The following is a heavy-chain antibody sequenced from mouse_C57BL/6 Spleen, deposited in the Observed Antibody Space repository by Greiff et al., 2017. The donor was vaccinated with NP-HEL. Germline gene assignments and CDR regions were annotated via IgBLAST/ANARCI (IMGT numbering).Heavy chain of an antibody. CDR3: ARSGNYVSPFAY. Sequence: QVQLQQPGAELVKPGASVKLSCKASGYTFTSYWMHWVKQRPGQGLEWIGMIHPNSGSTNYNEKFKSKATLTVDKSSSTAYMQLSSLTSEDSAVYYCARSGNYVSPFAYWGQGTLVTVSA. J-gene: IGHJ3*01. CDR1: GYTFTSYW. CDR2: IHPNSGST. D-gene: IGHD2-1*01. V-gene: IGHV1-64*01.